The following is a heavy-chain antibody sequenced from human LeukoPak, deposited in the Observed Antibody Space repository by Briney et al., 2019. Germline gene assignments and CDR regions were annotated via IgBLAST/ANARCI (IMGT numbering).Heavy chain of an antibody. J-gene: IGHJ4*02. Sequence: QPGGSLRLSCAASGFTFSSYAMSWVRQAPGKGLGWVSTISGSGGGTYYADSVKGRFTISRDNSNNALYLQMHSLRAEDTALYYCASGPPFLKYFEYWGQGTLVTVSS. CDR3: ASGPPFLKYFEY. CDR1: GFTFSSYA. V-gene: IGHV3-23*01. D-gene: IGHD3-3*01. CDR2: ISGSGGGT.